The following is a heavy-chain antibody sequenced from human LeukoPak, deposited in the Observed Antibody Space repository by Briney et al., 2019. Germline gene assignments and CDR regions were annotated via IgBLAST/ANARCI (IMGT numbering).Heavy chain of an antibody. D-gene: IGHD3-22*01. CDR3: ARVVSREYYDSSGYYRDDY. CDR1: GFPFNTYA. Sequence: GGSLRLSCAASGFPFNTYAMHWVRQAPGKGLEWVAVISYDGSNKYYADSVKGRFTISRDNSKNTLYLQMNSLRAEDTAVYYCARVVSREYYDSSGYYRDDYWGQGTLVTVSS. CDR2: ISYDGSNK. J-gene: IGHJ4*02. V-gene: IGHV3-30*04.